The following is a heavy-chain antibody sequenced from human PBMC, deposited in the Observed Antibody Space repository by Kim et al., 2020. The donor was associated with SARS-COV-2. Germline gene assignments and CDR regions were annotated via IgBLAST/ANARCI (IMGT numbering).Heavy chain of an antibody. V-gene: IGHV3-48*02. CDR1: GFTFSSYS. D-gene: IGHD3-22*01. Sequence: GGSLRLSCAASGFTFSSYSMNWVRQAPGKGLEWVSYISSSSSTIYYADSVKGRFTISRDNAKNSLYLQMNSLRDEDTAVYYCARPYYYDSSGPFDYWGQGTLVTVSS. CDR3: ARPYYYDSSGPFDY. CDR2: ISSSSSTI. J-gene: IGHJ4*02.